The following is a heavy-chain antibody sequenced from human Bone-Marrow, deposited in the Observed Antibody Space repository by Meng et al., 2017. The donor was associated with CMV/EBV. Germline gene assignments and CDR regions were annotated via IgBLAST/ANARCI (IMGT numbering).Heavy chain of an antibody. CDR2: ISSSGSI. Sequence: GGSLRLSCAASGFTFSSYEMNWVRQAPGKGLEWVSYISSSGSIGYADSVKGRFTISRDNAKNSLYLQMNSLRAEDTALYYCAKTEDFWSVPDYWGQGTLVTVSS. CDR1: GFTFSSYE. V-gene: IGHV3-48*03. D-gene: IGHD3-3*01. CDR3: AKTEDFWSVPDY. J-gene: IGHJ4*02.